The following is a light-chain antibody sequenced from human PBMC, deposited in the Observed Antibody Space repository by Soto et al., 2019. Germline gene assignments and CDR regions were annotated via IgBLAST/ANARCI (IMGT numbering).Light chain of an antibody. J-gene: IGKJ1*01. CDR1: QSISRW. CDR3: QQYNSYWT. Sequence: DIHLTQSPSTLSASVGDRVTITCRASQSISRWLAWYQQKAGKAPRLLIYAASTLESGVPSRFSGSFSGTEFTLTISGLQPDDFATYYCQQYNSYWTFGQGTKVEIK. CDR2: AAS. V-gene: IGKV1-5*01.